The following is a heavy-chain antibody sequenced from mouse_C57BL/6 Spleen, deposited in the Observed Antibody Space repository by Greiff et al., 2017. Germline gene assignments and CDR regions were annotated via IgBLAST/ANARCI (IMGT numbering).Heavy chain of an antibody. CDR3: ASTMITTRYLDY. CDR2: ISSGGSYT. D-gene: IGHD2-4*01. V-gene: IGHV5-6*02. CDR1: GFTFSSYG. Sequence: EVMLVESGGDLVKPGGSLKLSCAASGFTFSSYGMSWVRQTPDKRLEWVATISSGGSYTYSPDSVKGRFTISRDNAKNTLYLQMSSLKSEDTAMYYCASTMITTRYLDYWGQGTTLTVSP. J-gene: IGHJ2*01.